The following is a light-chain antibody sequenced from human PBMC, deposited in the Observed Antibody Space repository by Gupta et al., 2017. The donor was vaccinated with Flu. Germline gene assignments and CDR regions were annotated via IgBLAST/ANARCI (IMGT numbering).Light chain of an antibody. Sequence: FCQTASVDDTVTMSCRDSPGNRTYLGWYQQKPGKAPNLLIYAASNLQSGVPARFSGSGSGRQFTLTIRSLQPEDLATYFCQQVNSDPYTFGHGTKLEIK. CDR2: AAS. CDR1: PGNRTY. CDR3: QQVNSDPYT. V-gene: IGKV1-9*01. J-gene: IGKJ3*01.